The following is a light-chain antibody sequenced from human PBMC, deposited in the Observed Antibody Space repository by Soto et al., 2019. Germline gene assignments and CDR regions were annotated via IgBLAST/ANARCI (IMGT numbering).Light chain of an antibody. J-gene: IGKJ1*01. CDR3: QQRSNWPWT. CDR1: QSVSRY. V-gene: IGKV3-11*01. CDR2: DAS. Sequence: EIVLTQSPATLSLSPGERASLSCRASQSVSRYLAWYQQKPGQAPRLLIYDASNGATGIPARFSGSGSGTDFTLTISSLEPEDFAVYYCQQRSNWPWTFGQGTKVEIK.